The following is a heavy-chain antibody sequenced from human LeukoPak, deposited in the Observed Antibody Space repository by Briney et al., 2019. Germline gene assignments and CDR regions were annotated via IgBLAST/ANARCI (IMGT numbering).Heavy chain of an antibody. V-gene: IGHV3-7*01. CDR3: ARDTDGSLDF. Sequence: GGSLRLSCAASGFTFSNSWMAWVRQAPGKGLEWVANIKQDGSTKHYADSLKGRFTISRDNPKNSLYLQMNSLRADDTAVYYCARDTDGSLDFWGQGILVTVAS. D-gene: IGHD1-26*01. J-gene: IGHJ4*02. CDR2: IKQDGSTK. CDR1: GFTFSNSW.